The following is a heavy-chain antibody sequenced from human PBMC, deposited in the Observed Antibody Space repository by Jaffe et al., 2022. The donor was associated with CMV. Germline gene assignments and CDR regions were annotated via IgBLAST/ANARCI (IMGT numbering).Heavy chain of an antibody. CDR1: GGSISSSSYY. CDR2: IYYSGST. V-gene: IGHV4-39*01. Sequence: QLQLQESGPGLVKPSETLSLTCTVSGGSISSSSYYWGWIRQPPGKGLEWIGSIYYSGSTYYNPSLKSRVTISVDTSKNQFSLKLSSVTAADTAVYYCARIAGDSSGYYSMGYYYYMDVWGKGTTVTVSS. J-gene: IGHJ6*03. D-gene: IGHD3-22*01. CDR3: ARIAGDSSGYYSMGYYYYMDV.